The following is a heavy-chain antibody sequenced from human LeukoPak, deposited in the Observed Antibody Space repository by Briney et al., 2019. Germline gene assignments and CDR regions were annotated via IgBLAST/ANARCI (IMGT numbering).Heavy chain of an antibody. J-gene: IGHJ3*02. CDR2: IYHSGST. D-gene: IGHD2-21*01. CDR1: GGSISSGGYS. V-gene: IGHV4-30-2*01. CDR3: ARGGRGAFDI. Sequence: KTSQTLSLTCAVSGGSISSGGYSWSWIRQPPGKGLEWIGYIYHSGSTYYNPSLKSRVTISVDRSKNQFSLKLSSVTAADTAVYYCARGGRGAFDIWGQGTMVTVSS.